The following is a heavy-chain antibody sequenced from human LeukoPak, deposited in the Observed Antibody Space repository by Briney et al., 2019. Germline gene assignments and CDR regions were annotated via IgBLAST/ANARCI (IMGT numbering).Heavy chain of an antibody. J-gene: IGHJ6*03. D-gene: IGHD6-13*01. V-gene: IGHV3-48*03. Sequence: GGSLRLSCAASGFTFSSYEMNWVRQAPGKGLEWVSYISSSGSTIYYADSVKGRFTISRDNAKNSLYLQMNSLRAEDTAVYYCARERLTAAGLNNYYYMDVWGKGTTVTVSS. CDR3: ARERLTAAGLNNYYYMDV. CDR1: GFTFSSYE. CDR2: ISSSGSTI.